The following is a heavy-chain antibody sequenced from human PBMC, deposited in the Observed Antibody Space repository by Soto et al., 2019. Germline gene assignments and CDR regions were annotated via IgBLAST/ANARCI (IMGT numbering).Heavy chain of an antibody. J-gene: IGHJ4*02. CDR2: IHHSGST. CDR3: ATRVAGTFR. V-gene: IGHV4-4*02. D-gene: IGHD3-3*01. Sequence: QVQLQESGPGLVKTSGTLSLTCTVSGGSMSSTDWWSWVRQPPGKGLEWIGEIHHSGSTNYSPSLKSRVTLSLDKSKNQFSLDLTSVTAADTAVYYCATRVAGTFRWGQGTLVGVSS. CDR1: GGSMSSTDW.